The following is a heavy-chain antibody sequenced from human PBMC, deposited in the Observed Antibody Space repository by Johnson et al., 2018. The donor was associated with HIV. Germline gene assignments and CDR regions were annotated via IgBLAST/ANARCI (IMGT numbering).Heavy chain of an antibody. Sequence: VQLVESGGGVVRPGGSLRLSCAASGFIFSQAWMSWVRQAPGKGLQWVGRIKREIDGGTRDYAAPVTGRFPNSRDDSKNTPYRQMNSLRAEDTAVYSWAKGDYGGNPEYDAFDIWGQGTMVTVSS. CDR1: GFIFSQAW. CDR3: AKGDYGGNPEYDAFDI. V-gene: IGHV3-15*01. J-gene: IGHJ3*02. D-gene: IGHD4-23*01. CDR2: IKREIDGGTR.